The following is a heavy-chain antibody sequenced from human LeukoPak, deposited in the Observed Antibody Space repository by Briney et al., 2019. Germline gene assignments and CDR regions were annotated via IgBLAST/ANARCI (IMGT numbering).Heavy chain of an antibody. Sequence: GGSLRLSCAASGFTFSSFSMNWVRQAPGKGLEWLSYISSSSGSIFYADSVKGRFTISRDNAKNSVYLQMDSLTDEDTAVYYCVREAHTATAAPDYWGQGTLVIVSS. D-gene: IGHD6-13*01. V-gene: IGHV3-48*02. J-gene: IGHJ4*02. CDR1: GFTFSSFS. CDR3: VREAHTATAAPDY. CDR2: ISSSSGSI.